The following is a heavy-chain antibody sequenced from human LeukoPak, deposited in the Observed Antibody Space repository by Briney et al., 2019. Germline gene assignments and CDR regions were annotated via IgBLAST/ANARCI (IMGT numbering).Heavy chain of an antibody. CDR1: GGSISSGGYY. Sequence: SETLSLTCTVSGGSISSGGYYWSWIRQHPGKGLEWIGYIYYSGSTYYNPSLKSRVTISVDTSKNQFSLKLSSVTAADTAVYYCARDKGGIDDYWGQGTLVTVSS. CDR2: IYYSGST. J-gene: IGHJ4*02. D-gene: IGHD3-16*01. V-gene: IGHV4-31*03. CDR3: ARDKGGIDDY.